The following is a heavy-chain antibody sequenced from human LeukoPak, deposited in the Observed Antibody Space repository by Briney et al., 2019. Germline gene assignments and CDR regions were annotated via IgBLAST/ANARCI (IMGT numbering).Heavy chain of an antibody. Sequence: GESLKISCKGSGYSFTSYWIGWVRQMPGKGLEWMGIIYPGDSDTRYSPSFQGQVTISADKSISTAYLPWSSLKASDTAMYYCATPRIYCSSTSCYTTEYFQHWGQGTLVTVSS. CDR1: GYSFTSYW. CDR2: IYPGDSDT. D-gene: IGHD2-2*02. J-gene: IGHJ1*01. CDR3: ATPRIYCSSTSCYTTEYFQH. V-gene: IGHV5-51*01.